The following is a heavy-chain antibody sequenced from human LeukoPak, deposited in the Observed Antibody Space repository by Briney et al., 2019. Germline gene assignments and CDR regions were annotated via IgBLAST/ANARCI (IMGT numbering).Heavy chain of an antibody. CDR2: IYYSGST. Sequence: PSETLSLTCTVSGGSISSYYWSWIRQPPGKGLEWIGYIYYSGSTNYNPSLKSRVTISVDTSKNQFSLKLSSVTAADTAVYYCARSSSYGDLSFDYWGQGTLVTVSS. CDR1: GGSISSYY. J-gene: IGHJ4*02. D-gene: IGHD5-18*01. CDR3: ARSSSYGDLSFDY. V-gene: IGHV4-59*01.